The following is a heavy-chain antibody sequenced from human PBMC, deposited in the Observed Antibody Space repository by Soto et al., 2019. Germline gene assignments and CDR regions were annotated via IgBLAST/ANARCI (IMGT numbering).Heavy chain of an antibody. Sequence: EVQLLESGGGLVQPGGSLRLSCAASGFTFSSYAMSWVRQAPGKGLAWVSAISGSGGSTYYADSVKGRFTISRDNSKNTLYLQMNSLRAEDTAVYYCAKDQYSSSWYRGMDVWGQGTTVTVSS. CDR1: GFTFSSYA. J-gene: IGHJ6*02. CDR2: ISGSGGST. D-gene: IGHD6-13*01. V-gene: IGHV3-23*01. CDR3: AKDQYSSSWYRGMDV.